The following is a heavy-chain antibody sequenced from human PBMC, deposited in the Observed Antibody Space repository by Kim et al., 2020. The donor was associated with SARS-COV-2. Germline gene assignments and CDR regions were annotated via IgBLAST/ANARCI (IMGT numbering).Heavy chain of an antibody. D-gene: IGHD4-17*01. J-gene: IGHJ4*02. Sequence: RPSSQGQVTISADKSISTAYLQWSSLKASDTAIYYCARPDYGGNSALDIWGQGTLVTVSS. CDR3: ARPDYGGNSALDI. V-gene: IGHV5-51*01.